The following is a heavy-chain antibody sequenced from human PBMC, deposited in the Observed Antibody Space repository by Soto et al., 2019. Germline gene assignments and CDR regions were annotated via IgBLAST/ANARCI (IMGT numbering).Heavy chain of an antibody. D-gene: IGHD1-1*01. Sequence: SLMLSCEASGFSFSRYAIHWVLQAPGKGLEWLAVISRDGSNRYYLDSVKGRFTISRDNSKNTLYLQMNSLREDDTALYYWARSRRGAVDDSCDLWGQGTLGIVSS. CDR3: ARSRRGAVDDSCDL. V-gene: IGHV3-30*04. CDR2: ISRDGSNR. CDR1: GFSFSRYA. J-gene: IGHJ4*02.